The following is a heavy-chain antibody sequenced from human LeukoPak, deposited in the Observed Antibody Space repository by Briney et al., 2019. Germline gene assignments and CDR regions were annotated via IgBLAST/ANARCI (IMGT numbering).Heavy chain of an antibody. V-gene: IGHV4-39*07. J-gene: IGHJ4*02. D-gene: IGHD3-3*01. CDR1: GGSISSSSYY. CDR2: IYYSGST. CDR3: ARGQGDYDFWSGYVDY. Sequence: PSENLSLTCTVSGGSISSSSYYWGWIRQPPGKGLEWIGSIYYSGSTYYNPSLKSRVTISVDTSKNQFSLKLSSVTAADTAVYYCARGQGDYDFWSGYVDYWGQGTLVTVSS.